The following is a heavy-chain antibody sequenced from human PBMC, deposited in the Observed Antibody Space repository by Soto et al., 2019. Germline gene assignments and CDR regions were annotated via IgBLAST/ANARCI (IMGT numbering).Heavy chain of an antibody. J-gene: IGHJ5*02. CDR3: ARERVVVVVAATLHWFDP. CDR2: ISSSSSYI. D-gene: IGHD2-15*01. Sequence: EVQLVESGGGLVKPGGSLRLSCAASGFTFSSYSMNWVRQAPGKGLEWVSSISSSSSYIYYADSVKGRFTISRDNAKNSRYLQMNSLRADDTAVYYCARERVVVVVAATLHWFDPWGQGTLVTVSS. CDR1: GFTFSSYS. V-gene: IGHV3-21*01.